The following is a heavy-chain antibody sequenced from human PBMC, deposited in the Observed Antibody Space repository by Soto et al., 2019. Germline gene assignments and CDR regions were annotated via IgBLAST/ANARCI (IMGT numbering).Heavy chain of an antibody. CDR1: GFTFSSYW. CDR2: INSDGSST. V-gene: IGHV3-74*01. D-gene: IGHD3-10*01. J-gene: IGHJ6*02. Sequence: GGSLILSCAASGFTFSSYWMHCVRQAPGKGLVWVSRINSDGSSTSYADSVKGRFTISRDNAKNTLYLQMNSLRAEDTAVYYCASIRITMVRALYGMDVWGQGTTVTVSS. CDR3: ASIRITMVRALYGMDV.